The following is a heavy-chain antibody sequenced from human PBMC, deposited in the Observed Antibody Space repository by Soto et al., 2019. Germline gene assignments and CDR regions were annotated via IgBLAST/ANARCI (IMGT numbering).Heavy chain of an antibody. J-gene: IGHJ4*01. V-gene: IGHV5-51*01. CDR1: GYSFNNNW. D-gene: IGHD3-22*01. Sequence: GESLKISCKGSGYSFNNNWIGWVRQMPGKDLEWMGIIHPGDSDSRYSPSFQGQVTMSVDKSINTAYLQWSSLKASDTAMYYCARRDSSGFPDYWGHGTLVTVSS. CDR2: IHPGDSDS. CDR3: ARRDSSGFPDY.